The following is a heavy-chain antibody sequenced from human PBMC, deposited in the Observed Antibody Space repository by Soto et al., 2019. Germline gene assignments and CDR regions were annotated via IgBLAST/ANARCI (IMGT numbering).Heavy chain of an antibody. CDR1: RVAFSKFI. V-gene: IGHV1-69*01. J-gene: IGHJ6*02. CDR3: AKVRYSSPMGYYYGMDV. Sequence: QAQLEQSGGEVKKPGSSVKVSCKASRVAFSKFIVTWVRQAPGLGLEWVGGIIPIFGTANYAQKFQSRVTINADESTSTSYMEVNNLRAEDTAVYYCAKVRYSSPMGYYYGMDVWGQGTTVTVSS. CDR2: IIPIFGTA. D-gene: IGHD6-19*01.